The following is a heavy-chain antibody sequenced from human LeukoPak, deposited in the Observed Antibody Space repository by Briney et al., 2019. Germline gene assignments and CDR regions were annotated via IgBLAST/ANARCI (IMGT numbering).Heavy chain of an antibody. Sequence: GSSVTVSCKASVGTFSSYAISWVRQAPGQGLEWMGGIIPIFGTANYAQKFQGRVTITADESTSTAYMELSSLRSEDTAVYYCASQSPSDSSGWYGGAFDIWGQGTMVTVSS. D-gene: IGHD6-19*01. V-gene: IGHV1-69*01. CDR1: VGTFSSYA. J-gene: IGHJ3*02. CDR2: IIPIFGTA. CDR3: ASQSPSDSSGWYGGAFDI.